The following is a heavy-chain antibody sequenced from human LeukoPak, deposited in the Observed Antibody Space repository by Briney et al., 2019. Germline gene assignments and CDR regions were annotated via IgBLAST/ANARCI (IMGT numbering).Heavy chain of an antibody. CDR1: GFTFSSYS. D-gene: IGHD3-10*01. V-gene: IGHV3-21*06. CDR2: ISSSSSYI. Sequence: GGSLRLSCVASGFTFSSYSMNWVRQAPGKGLEWVSSISSSSSYIYYADSVKGRFTSSRDNAKNSLYLQVNSLRAEDTAVYYCAKALGHYYYYGSGSYYKGFDYWGQGTLVTVSS. J-gene: IGHJ4*02. CDR3: AKALGHYYYYGSGSYYKGFDY.